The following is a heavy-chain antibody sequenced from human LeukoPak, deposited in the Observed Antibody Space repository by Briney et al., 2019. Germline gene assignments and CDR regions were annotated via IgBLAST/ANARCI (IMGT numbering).Heavy chain of an antibody. CDR1: GGSISSSRYY. CDR3: ARDSSGFGFDC. J-gene: IGHJ4*02. V-gene: IGHV4-39*07. CDR2: IYYSGST. Sequence: PSETLSLTCSVSGGSISSSRYYWGWIRQPPGKGLEWIGSIYYSGSTYYNPSLKSRVTISVDTSKNQFSLKLSSVTAADTAVYYCARDSSGFGFDCWGQGTLVTVSS. D-gene: IGHD6-19*01.